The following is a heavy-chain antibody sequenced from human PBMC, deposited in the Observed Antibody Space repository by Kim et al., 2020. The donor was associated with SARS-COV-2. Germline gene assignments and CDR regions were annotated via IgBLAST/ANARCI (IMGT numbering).Heavy chain of an antibody. J-gene: IGHJ4*02. D-gene: IGHD3-22*01. CDR3: AKVYYYDSSGYLDY. Sequence: GGSLRLSCAASGFTFSSYGMHWVRQAPGKGLEWGAVISYDGSNKYYADSVKGGFTISRDNSKNTLYLQMNSLRAEDTAVYNCAKVYYYDSSGYLDYWGQG. CDR2: ISYDGSNK. V-gene: IGHV3-30*18. CDR1: GFTFSSYG.